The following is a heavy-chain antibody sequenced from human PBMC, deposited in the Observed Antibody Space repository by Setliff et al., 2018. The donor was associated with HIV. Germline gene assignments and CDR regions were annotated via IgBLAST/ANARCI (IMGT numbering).Heavy chain of an antibody. V-gene: IGHV3-23*01. D-gene: IGHD3-22*01. CDR3: AKGADPGSSGHYAPYYFDY. Sequence: PGESLKISCAASGFAFSRYDMSWVRQAPGKGLEWVSVISGSGGSTNYADSVKGRFTISRDNSKNTLYLQMNTLRAEDTAVYYCAKGADPGSSGHYAPYYFDYWGQGTLVTVSS. J-gene: IGHJ4*02. CDR2: ISGSGGST. CDR1: GFAFSRYD.